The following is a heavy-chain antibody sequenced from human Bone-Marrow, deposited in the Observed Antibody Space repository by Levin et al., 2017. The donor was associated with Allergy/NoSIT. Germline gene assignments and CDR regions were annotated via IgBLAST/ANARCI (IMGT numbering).Heavy chain of an antibody. J-gene: IGHJ4*02. CDR2: ISYDGSNK. CDR3: AKGGSSSGWAVDY. CDR1: GFTFSSYG. Sequence: GESLKISCAASGFTFSSYGMHWVRQAPGKGLEWVAVISYDGSNKYYADSVKGRFTISRDNSKNTLYLQMNSLRAEDTAVYYCAKGGSSSGWAVDYWGQGTLVTVSS. D-gene: IGHD6-19*01. V-gene: IGHV3-30*18.